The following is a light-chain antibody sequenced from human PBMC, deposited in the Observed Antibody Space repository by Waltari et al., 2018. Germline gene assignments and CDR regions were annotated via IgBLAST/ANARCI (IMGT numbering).Light chain of an antibody. CDR1: KLGDKY. CDR2: QNN. CDR3: QAWDTTTAI. V-gene: IGLV3-1*01. J-gene: IGLJ2*01. Sequence: SYELTQPPSVSVSPGQTASITCSGDKLGDKYTCWYHQKPGQSPMLVIYQNNKRPSGIPERFSGSNSGNTATLTISDTQAVDGADYYCQAWDTTTAIFGGGTKLTVL.